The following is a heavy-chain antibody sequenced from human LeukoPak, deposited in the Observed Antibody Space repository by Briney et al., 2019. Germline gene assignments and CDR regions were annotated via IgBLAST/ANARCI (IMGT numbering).Heavy chain of an antibody. CDR3: ARGPRGYYYYYYMDV. CDR1: GGPFSGYY. Sequence: SETLSLTCAVYGGPFSGYYWSWIRQPPGKGLVWIGEINHSGSTNDNPYLKSRVTISVDTSKNQFSLKLSSVTAADTAVYYCARGPRGYYYYYYMDVWGKGTTVTVSS. V-gene: IGHV4-34*01. J-gene: IGHJ6*03. CDR2: INHSGST.